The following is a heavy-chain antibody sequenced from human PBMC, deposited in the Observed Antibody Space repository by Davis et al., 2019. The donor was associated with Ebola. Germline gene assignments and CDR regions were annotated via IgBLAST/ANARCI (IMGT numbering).Heavy chain of an antibody. D-gene: IGHD3-10*01. V-gene: IGHV4-30-2*03. CDR1: GGFVSSGGYS. CDR2: ITNTGST. J-gene: IGHJ3*01. CDR3: ASRPITLVRDGAFDV. Sequence: SETLSLTCGVSGGFVSSGGYSWSWIRQPPGKGLEWIGGITNTGSTYYNPSLESRVTISVDTSKNQFSLKLTSLTAADTAVYYCASRPITLVRDGAFDVWGQGTMVSVSS.